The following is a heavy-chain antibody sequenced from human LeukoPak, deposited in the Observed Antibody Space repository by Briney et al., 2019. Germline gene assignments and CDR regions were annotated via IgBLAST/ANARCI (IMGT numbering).Heavy chain of an antibody. Sequence: SETLSLTCTVSGGSISSYYWSWIRQPPGKGLEWIGYIYTSGSTNYNPSLKSRVTILVDTSKNQYSLKLSSVTAADTAVYYCARPWGDWGQGTLVTVSS. V-gene: IGHV4-4*09. CDR1: GGSISSYY. CDR2: IYTSGST. J-gene: IGHJ4*02. CDR3: ARPWGD. D-gene: IGHD3-16*01.